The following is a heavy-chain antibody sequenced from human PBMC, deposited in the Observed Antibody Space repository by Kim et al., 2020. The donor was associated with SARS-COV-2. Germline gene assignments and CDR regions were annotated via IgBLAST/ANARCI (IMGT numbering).Heavy chain of an antibody. Sequence: ASVKVSCKASGYTFSNYVINRVRQAPGQGLEWMGWINTNTGDPMYAQGLTGRFVFSLDTSVSTAYLQIFSLKAEDIAVYYCVRWNSIGDTGYFXXWGQGSLXTXSS. D-gene: IGHD1-7*01. CDR2: INTNTGDP. CDR3: VRWNSIGDTGYFXX. CDR1: GYTFSNYV. V-gene: IGHV7-4-1*01. J-gene: IGHJ5*02.